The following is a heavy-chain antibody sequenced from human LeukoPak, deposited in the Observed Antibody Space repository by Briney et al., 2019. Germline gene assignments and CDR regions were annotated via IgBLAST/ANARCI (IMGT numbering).Heavy chain of an antibody. Sequence: GGSLRLSCAASGFTFSSYSMNWVRQAPGKGLEWVSSISSRSSHTNYADSVKGRFTISRDNAKNSLYLQMNSLRAEDTAVYYCARFSSGWYYFDYWGQGTLVTVSS. D-gene: IGHD6-19*01. CDR2: ISSRSSHT. J-gene: IGHJ4*02. CDR1: GFTFSSYS. V-gene: IGHV3-21*04. CDR3: ARFSSGWYYFDY.